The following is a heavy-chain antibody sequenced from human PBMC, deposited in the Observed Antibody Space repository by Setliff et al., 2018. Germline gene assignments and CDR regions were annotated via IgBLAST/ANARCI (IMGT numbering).Heavy chain of an antibody. V-gene: IGHV4-38-2*02. CDR2: IGHTGSI. CDR3: ARDLGHGGDSDY. J-gene: IGHJ4*02. CDR1: GYSISSGYI. D-gene: IGHD2-21*02. Sequence: PSETLSLTCTVSGYSISSGYIWGWIRQPPGKGLEWVGNIGHTGSINYNPSLKSRLTISRDTSKNQVSLKLNSVTATDTAVYYCARDLGHGGDSDYWGQGTPVTVSS.